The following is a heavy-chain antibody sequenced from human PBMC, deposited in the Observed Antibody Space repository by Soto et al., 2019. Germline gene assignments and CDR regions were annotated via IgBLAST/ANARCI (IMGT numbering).Heavy chain of an antibody. CDR1: GYAFTTYG. Sequence: QVHLVQSGAEVKKPGASVKVSCKGSGYAFTTYGITWVRQAPGQGLEWMGWISSHNGNTNYAQKLQGRVTVTRDTSTSTAYMELSSLRSDDTAVYYCARGRYGDYWGQGALVTVSS. CDR2: ISSHNGNT. J-gene: IGHJ4*02. CDR3: ARGRYGDY. V-gene: IGHV1-18*01. D-gene: IGHD1-1*01.